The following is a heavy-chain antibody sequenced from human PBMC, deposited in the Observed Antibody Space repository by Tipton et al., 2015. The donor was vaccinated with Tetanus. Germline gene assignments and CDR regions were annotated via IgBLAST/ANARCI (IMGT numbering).Heavy chain of an antibody. CDR3: ASTASCSY. J-gene: IGHJ4*02. CDR1: GFSFSSYW. CDR2: IKRDGSEK. D-gene: IGHD3-10*02. Sequence: SLRLSCAASGFSFSSYWMTWVRQAPGKGLEWVANIKRDGSEKFYVESVKGRFTISRDNARNSLYLQMNSPRAEDTAVYFCASTASCSYWGKGTLVTVSS. V-gene: IGHV3-7*01.